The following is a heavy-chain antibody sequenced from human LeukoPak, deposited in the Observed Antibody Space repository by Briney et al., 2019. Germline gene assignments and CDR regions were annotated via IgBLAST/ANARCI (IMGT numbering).Heavy chain of an antibody. CDR1: GFAFSSYW. Sequence: GGSLRLSCAASGFAFSSYWMHWVRQAPGKGLVWVSRINSDGSTTSYADSVKGRFTISRDNSQNTLYLQMNSLRAEDTAVYYCAPSGYYPYYFDYWGQGTLVTVSS. J-gene: IGHJ4*02. CDR2: INSDGSTT. CDR3: APSGYYPYYFDY. D-gene: IGHD3-22*01. V-gene: IGHV3-74*01.